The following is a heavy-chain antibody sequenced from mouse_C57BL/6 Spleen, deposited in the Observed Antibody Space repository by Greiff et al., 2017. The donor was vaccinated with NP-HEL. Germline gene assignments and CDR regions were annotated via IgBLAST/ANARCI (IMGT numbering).Heavy chain of an antibody. CDR2: IDPEDGET. Sequence: EVQVVESGAELVKPGASVKLSCTASGFNIKDYYMHWVKQRTEQGLEWIGRIDPEDGETKYAPKFQGKATITADTSSNTAYLQLSSLTSEDTAVYYCARGYPASYYFDYWGQGTTLTVSS. D-gene: IGHD3-1*01. CDR3: ARGYPASYYFDY. CDR1: GFNIKDYY. J-gene: IGHJ2*01. V-gene: IGHV14-2*01.